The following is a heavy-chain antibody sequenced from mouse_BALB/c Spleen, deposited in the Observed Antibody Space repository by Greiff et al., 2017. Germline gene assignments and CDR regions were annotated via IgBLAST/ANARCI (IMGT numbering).Heavy chain of an antibody. CDR1: GYTFSSYW. CDR3: AGADTRDYAMDY. D-gene: IGHD1-1*02. J-gene: IGHJ4*01. Sequence: VQLQQSGAELMKPGASVKISCKATGYTFSSYWIEWVKQRPGHGLEWIGEILPGSGSTNYNEKFKGKATFTADTSSNTAYMQLSSLTSEDSAVYYCAGADTRDYAMDYWGQGTSVTVSS. V-gene: IGHV1-9*01. CDR2: ILPGSGST.